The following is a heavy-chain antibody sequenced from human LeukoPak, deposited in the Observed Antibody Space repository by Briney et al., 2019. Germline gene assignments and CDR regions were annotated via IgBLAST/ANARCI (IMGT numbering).Heavy chain of an antibody. Sequence: PGGSLRLSCAASGFTFDDYAMHWVRQAPGKGLEWVSGISWNSGSIGYADSVKGRFTISRDNAKNSLYLRMNSLRAEDTALYYCAKAYYYDSSGFWFDPWGQGTLVTVSS. CDR3: AKAYYYDSSGFWFDP. J-gene: IGHJ5*02. D-gene: IGHD3-22*01. CDR1: GFTFDDYA. CDR2: ISWNSGSI. V-gene: IGHV3-9*01.